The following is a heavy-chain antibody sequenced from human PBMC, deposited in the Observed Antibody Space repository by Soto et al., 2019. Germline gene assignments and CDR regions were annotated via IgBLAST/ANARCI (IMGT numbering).Heavy chain of an antibody. J-gene: IGHJ4*02. D-gene: IGHD3-16*01. CDR1: GGSISSNSYY. CDR3: ARHEAYDSVWGKSDGSDY. V-gene: IGHV4-39*01. CDR2: MYYSGAT. Sequence: ERLCRTCPVSGGSISSNSYYWDWIRQPPGKGLEWIGSMYYSGATYHNPSLQSRVTISVDTSKNQFSLHLSSVTAADTAVYYSARHEAYDSVWGKSDGSDYWGQGTLVTVYS.